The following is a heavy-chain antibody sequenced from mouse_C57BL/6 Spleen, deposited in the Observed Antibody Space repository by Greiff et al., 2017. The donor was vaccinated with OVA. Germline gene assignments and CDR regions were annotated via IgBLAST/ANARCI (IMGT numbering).Heavy chain of an antibody. CDR3: ARTLSYGSDYDAMDY. D-gene: IGHD1-1*01. Sequence: QVQLQQPGAELVKPGASVKLSCKASGYTFTSYWMHWVKQRPGQGLEWIGMIHPNSGSTNYNEKFKSKATLTVDKTSSTAYMQLSSLTYEDSAVYYCARTLSYGSDYDAMDYWGQGTSVTVSA. J-gene: IGHJ4*01. V-gene: IGHV1-64*01. CDR1: GYTFTSYW. CDR2: IHPNSGST.